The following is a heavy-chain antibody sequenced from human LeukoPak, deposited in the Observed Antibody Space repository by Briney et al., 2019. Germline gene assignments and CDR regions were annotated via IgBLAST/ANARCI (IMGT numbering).Heavy chain of an antibody. J-gene: IGHJ4*02. Sequence: GASVKVSCKASGYTFTSYYMHWVRQAPGQGLEWMGIISPSGGSTSYAQKFQGRVTVTSDTSTSTVYMELSSLRSEDTAVYYCARGPIGYYFDYWGQGTLVTVSS. CDR1: GYTFTSYY. V-gene: IGHV1-46*01. CDR2: ISPSGGST. CDR3: ARGPIGYYFDY.